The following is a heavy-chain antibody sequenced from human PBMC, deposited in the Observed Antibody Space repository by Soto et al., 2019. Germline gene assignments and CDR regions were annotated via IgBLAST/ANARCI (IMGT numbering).Heavy chain of an antibody. J-gene: IGHJ4*02. CDR1: GFTFDDYA. CDR2: ISWNSGSI. V-gene: IGHV3-9*01. D-gene: IGHD6-19*01. CDR3: AKDSGLVLSFYFDY. Sequence: EVQLVESGGGLVQPGRSLRLSCAASGFTFDDYAMHWVRQAPGKGLGWVSGISWNSGSIGYADSVKGRFTISRDNAKNSLFLQMNSLIAEDTALYYCAKDSGLVLSFYFDYWGQGTLVTVSS.